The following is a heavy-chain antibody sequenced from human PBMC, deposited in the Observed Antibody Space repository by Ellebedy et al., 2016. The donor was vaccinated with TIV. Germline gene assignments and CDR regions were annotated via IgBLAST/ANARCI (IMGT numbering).Heavy chain of an antibody. V-gene: IGHV4-59*08. J-gene: IGHJ6*02. CDR3: ASTPLGSGWYGDYYYGMDV. CDR1: GDSISSYY. Sequence: SETLSLTCTVSGDSISSYYWSRIRQPPGKGLEWIGYIYYSGSTNYNPSLKSLVTISVDTSKNQFSLKLSSVTAADTAVYYWASTPLGSGWYGDYYYGMDVWGQGTTVTVSS. CDR2: IYYSGST. D-gene: IGHD6-19*01.